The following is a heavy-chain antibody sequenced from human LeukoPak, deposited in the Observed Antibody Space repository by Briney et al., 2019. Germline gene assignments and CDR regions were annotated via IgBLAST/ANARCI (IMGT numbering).Heavy chain of an antibody. CDR2: IYYSGST. Sequence: SETLPLTCAVYGESFSSYYWGWIRQPPGKGLEWIGSIYYSGSTYYNPSLKSRVTISVDTSKNQFSLKLSSVTAADTAVYYCARQPASIFGVVIIGNWFDPWAREPWSPSPQ. D-gene: IGHD3-3*01. J-gene: IGHJ5*02. CDR3: ARQPASIFGVVIIGNWFDP. CDR1: GESFSSYY. V-gene: IGHV4-39*01.